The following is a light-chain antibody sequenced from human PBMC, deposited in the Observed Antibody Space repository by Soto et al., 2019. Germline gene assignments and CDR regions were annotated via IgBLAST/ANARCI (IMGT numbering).Light chain of an antibody. V-gene: IGKV3-20*01. J-gene: IGKJ2*01. CDR3: QQYGSSPPYT. CDR2: GSS. Sequence: EIVLTQSPGTLSLSPGERATLSCRASQSVSGNYLAWYQQKPGQSPRLLIYGSSDRATGIPDRLSGSGSDADFTLTISRVEPQDFAVYYCQQYGSSPPYTFGQGTKLEI. CDR1: QSVSGNY.